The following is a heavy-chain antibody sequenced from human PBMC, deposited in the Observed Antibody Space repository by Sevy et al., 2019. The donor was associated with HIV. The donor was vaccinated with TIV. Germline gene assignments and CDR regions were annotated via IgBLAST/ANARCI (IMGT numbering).Heavy chain of an antibody. J-gene: IGHJ4*02. CDR2: IKSKTDGGTT. CDR1: GFTFSNAW. V-gene: IGHV3-15*01. CDR3: TTGFTIFGVVAYFDY. D-gene: IGHD3-3*01. Sequence: GGSLRLSCAASGFTFSNAWMSWVRQAPGKGLEWVGRIKSKTDGGTTDYAAPVKGRFTFSRDDSKNTLYLQMNSLKTEDTAVYYCTTGFTIFGVVAYFDYWGQGTLVTVSS.